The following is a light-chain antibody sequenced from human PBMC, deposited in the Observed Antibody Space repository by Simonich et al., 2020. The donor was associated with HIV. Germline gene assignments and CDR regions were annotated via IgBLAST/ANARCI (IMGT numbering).Light chain of an antibody. Sequence: DIVMTQSPDSLAVSLGERATINCKSSQSVLFSSNNKNYLAWYQQKPGQPPKLLIYWASTRESGGPDRFSGSGSGTEFDLTISSMQSEDLAVYYCQQYNKWPPWTFGQGTKVEIK. CDR3: QQYNKWPPWT. V-gene: IGKV4-1*01. CDR2: WAS. J-gene: IGKJ1*01. CDR1: QSVLFSSNNKNY.